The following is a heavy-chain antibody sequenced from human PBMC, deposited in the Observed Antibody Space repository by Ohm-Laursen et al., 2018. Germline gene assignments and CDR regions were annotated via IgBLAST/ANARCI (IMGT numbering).Heavy chain of an antibody. J-gene: IGHJ4*02. V-gene: IGHV3-7*01. CDR1: GFTFTSFW. D-gene: IGHD2-15*01. Sequence: LSLTCAASGFTFTSFWMSWVRQAPGKGLEWVANIKQDGSEKYYVDSVKGRFSISRDNAKNSLYLQMNSLRAEDTAVYYCARGSGEYVYYWGQGTLVTVSS. CDR2: IKQDGSEK. CDR3: ARGSGEYVYY.